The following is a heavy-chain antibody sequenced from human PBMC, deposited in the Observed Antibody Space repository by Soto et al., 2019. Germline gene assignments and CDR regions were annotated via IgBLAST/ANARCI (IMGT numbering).Heavy chain of an antibody. J-gene: IGHJ4*02. CDR2: INPKSGGT. D-gene: IGHD4-17*01. CDR1: GYTFTVYY. Sequence: GASVTVSCKASGYTFTVYYMHWVRQAPGQGLEWMGWINPKSGGTMYPQKFQGRVTMTWDTSISTAYMALTRLRSDDTAMYYCARGSSTTPTSYGYLAYWGQGTLVTVSS. CDR3: ARGSSTTPTSYGYLAY. V-gene: IGHV1-2*02.